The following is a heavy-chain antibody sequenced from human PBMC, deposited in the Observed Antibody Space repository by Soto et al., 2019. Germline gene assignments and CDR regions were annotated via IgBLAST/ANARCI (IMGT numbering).Heavy chain of an antibody. D-gene: IGHD4-17*01. CDR3: ARGPATVTTNYYGMDV. V-gene: IGHV1-69*13. J-gene: IGHJ6*02. CDR2: IIPIFGTA. CDR1: GGTFSSYA. Sequence: GASVKVSCKASGGTFSSYAISWVRQAPGQGLEWMGGIIPIFGTANYAQKFQGRVTITADESTSTAYMELSSLRSEDTAVYYCARGPATVTTNYYGMDVWGQGTTVTVSS.